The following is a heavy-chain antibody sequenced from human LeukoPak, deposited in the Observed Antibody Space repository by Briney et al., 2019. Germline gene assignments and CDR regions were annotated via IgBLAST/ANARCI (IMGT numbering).Heavy chain of an antibody. CDR2: IYYIGST. CDR3: ARLGSYQDY. CDR1: GGSFSGYY. D-gene: IGHD1-26*01. J-gene: IGHJ4*02. V-gene: IGHV4-59*08. Sequence: PSETLSLTCAVYGGSFSGYYWSWIRQPPGKGLEWIGYIYYIGSTNYNPSLKSRVTISVDTSKNQFSLRLTSVTAADTAVYYCARLGSYQDYWGQGTLVTVSS.